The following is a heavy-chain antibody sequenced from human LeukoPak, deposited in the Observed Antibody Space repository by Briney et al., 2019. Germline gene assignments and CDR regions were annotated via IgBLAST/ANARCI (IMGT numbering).Heavy chain of an antibody. J-gene: IGHJ4*02. CDR2: INHSGRT. CDR1: GGSFFGSH. V-gene: IGHV4-34*01. D-gene: IGHD4-23*01. Sequence: SETLSLTCAVSGGSFFGSHWNWIRQSPEKVLEWSGEINHSGRTNYNPSLKSRVTISVDTSKSQFFLKLTSVTAADTAVYYCARDPTTVVTLPYYFDFWGQGTLVTVSA. CDR3: ARDPTTVVTLPYYFDF.